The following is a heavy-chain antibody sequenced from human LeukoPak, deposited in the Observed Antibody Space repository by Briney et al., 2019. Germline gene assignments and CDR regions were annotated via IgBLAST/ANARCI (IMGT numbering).Heavy chain of an antibody. CDR3: ARAGPSSSWHQFDY. Sequence: GGSLRLSCAASGFTVSRNDMSWVRLAPGKGREWVSVIYSGGSTYYADSVKGRFTISRDNSKNTLYLQMNSLGAEDTAVYYCARAGPSSSWHQFDYWGQGTLVTVSS. V-gene: IGHV3-66*01. J-gene: IGHJ4*02. CDR1: GFTVSRND. CDR2: IYSGGST. D-gene: IGHD6-13*01.